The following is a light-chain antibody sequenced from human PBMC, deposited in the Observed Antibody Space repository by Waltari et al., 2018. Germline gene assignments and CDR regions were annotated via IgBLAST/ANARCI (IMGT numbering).Light chain of an antibody. CDR1: SDSIASHY. CDR3: QSYDSDEGVV. CDR2: EDN. J-gene: IGLJ2*01. Sequence: NSLLTQPHSVSESPGKTVTISCTRTSDSIASHYVQWYQQRPGSAPTSVIFEDNQRPSGVPDRFSASIDTSANSASLTISGLKTEDEALYYCQSYDSDEGVVFGGGTKLTVL. V-gene: IGLV6-57*03.